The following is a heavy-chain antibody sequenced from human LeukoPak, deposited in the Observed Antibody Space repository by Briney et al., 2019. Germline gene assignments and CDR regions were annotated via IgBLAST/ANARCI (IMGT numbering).Heavy chain of an antibody. Sequence: GGSLRLSCAASGFTFSSYGMHWVRQAPGKGLEWVAVISYDGSNRYYADSVKGRFTISRDTSKNTLYLQMNSLRAEDTAVYYCAREHSSGYMYYFDYWGQGTLVTVSS. CDR1: GFTFSSYG. V-gene: IGHV3-30*03. D-gene: IGHD3-22*01. CDR2: ISYDGSNR. J-gene: IGHJ4*02. CDR3: AREHSSGYMYYFDY.